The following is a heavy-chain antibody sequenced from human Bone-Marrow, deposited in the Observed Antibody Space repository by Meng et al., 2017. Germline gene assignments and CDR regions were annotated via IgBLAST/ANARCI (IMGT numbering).Heavy chain of an antibody. Sequence: LRLSCTVSGGSISSGSYYWSWIRQPAGKGLEWIGRIYTSGSTNYNPSLKSRVTISVDTSKNQFSLKLSSVTAADTAVYYCARDRRIAVAGTTNYYYGMDVWGQGTTVTVSS. CDR1: GGSISSGSYY. D-gene: IGHD6-19*01. CDR2: IYTSGST. J-gene: IGHJ6*02. CDR3: ARDRRIAVAGTTNYYYGMDV. V-gene: IGHV4-61*02.